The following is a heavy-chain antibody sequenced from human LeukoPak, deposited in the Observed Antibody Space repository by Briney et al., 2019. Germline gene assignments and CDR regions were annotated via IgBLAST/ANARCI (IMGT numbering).Heavy chain of an antibody. D-gene: IGHD1-26*01. CDR3: ARGGSYTVHLYNWFDP. J-gene: IGHJ5*02. CDR2: INPNSGGT. Sequence: GASVKVSCKASGYTFTGYYMHWVRQAPGQGLEWMGWINPNSGGTNYAQKFQGRVTMTRDTSISTAYMELGRLRSDDTAVYYCARGGSYTVHLYNWFDPWGQGTLDTVSS. V-gene: IGHV1-2*02. CDR1: GYTFTGYY.